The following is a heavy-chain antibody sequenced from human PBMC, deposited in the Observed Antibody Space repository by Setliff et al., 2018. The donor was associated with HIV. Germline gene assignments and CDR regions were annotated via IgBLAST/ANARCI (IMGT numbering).Heavy chain of an antibody. V-gene: IGHV1-69*13. CDR1: GGTFSNYA. Sequence: ASVKVSCKASGGTFSNYAISWVRQAPGQGLEWMGGIIPIFGSTKYAQKFQGRVTITADESTSTADMELSSLRSEDTAVYYCARDDHYYDSIVSSYYFDYWGQGTLVTVSS. D-gene: IGHD3-22*01. J-gene: IGHJ4*02. CDR3: ARDDHYYDSIVSSYYFDY. CDR2: IIPIFGST.